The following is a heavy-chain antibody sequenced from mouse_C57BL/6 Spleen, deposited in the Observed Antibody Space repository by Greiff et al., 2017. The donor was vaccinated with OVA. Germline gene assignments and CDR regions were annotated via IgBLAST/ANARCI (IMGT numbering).Heavy chain of an antibody. D-gene: IGHD1-1*01. CDR1: GYAFSSYW. V-gene: IGHV1-80*01. CDR3: ARDYYGSSYEGVWFAY. Sequence: QVQLQQSGAELVKPGASVKISCKASGYAFSSYWMNWVKQRPGKGLEWIGQIYPGDGDTNYNGKFKGKATLTADKSSSTAYMQLSSLTSEDSAVYFCARDYYGSSYEGVWFAYWGQGTLVTVSA. J-gene: IGHJ3*01. CDR2: IYPGDGDT.